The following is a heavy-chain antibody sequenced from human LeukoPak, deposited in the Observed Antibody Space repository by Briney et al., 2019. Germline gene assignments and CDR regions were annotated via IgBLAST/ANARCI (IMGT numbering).Heavy chain of an antibody. D-gene: IGHD1-14*01. CDR2: IYYSGST. Sequence: PSQTLSLTCAVSGGSISSYYWSWIRQPPGKGLEWIGYIYYSGSTNYSPSLKSRVTISVDTSKNQFSLKLSSVTAADTAVYYCARGSNNHYWGQGTLVTVSS. V-gene: IGHV4-59*01. CDR3: ARGSNNHY. J-gene: IGHJ4*02. CDR1: GGSISSYY.